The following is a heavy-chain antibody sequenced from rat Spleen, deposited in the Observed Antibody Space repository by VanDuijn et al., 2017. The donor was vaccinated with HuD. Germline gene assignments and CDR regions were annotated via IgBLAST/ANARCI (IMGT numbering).Heavy chain of an antibody. Sequence: EVQLQESGPGLVKPSQSLSLTCSVTGYSITSSYRWNWIRKFPGNKLEWMGYINSAGSTNYNPSLKSRIAITRDTSKNQFFLQVNSVTTEDTATYYCARPGTGSWFAYWGQGVMVTVSS. V-gene: IGHV3-3*01. J-gene: IGHJ2*01. D-gene: IGHD5-1*01. CDR3: ARPGTGSWFAY. CDR1: GYSITSSYR. CDR2: INSAGST.